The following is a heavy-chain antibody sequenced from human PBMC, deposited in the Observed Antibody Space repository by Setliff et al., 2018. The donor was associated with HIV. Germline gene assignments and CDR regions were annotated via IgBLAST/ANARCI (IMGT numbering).Heavy chain of an antibody. J-gene: IGHJ3*01. CDR3: TRRGQSLPKDAFDL. D-gene: IGHD1-26*01. CDR2: VYKSGST. Sequence: PSETLSLTCTVSGASIISSTYYWGWIRQPPGKGLEWVGVVYKSGSTYYNLSLRSRATISVDTSKTQFSLNLRSVTAADTAVYYCTRRGQSLPKDAFDLWGQGTLVTVSS. CDR1: GASIISSTYY. V-gene: IGHV4-39*01.